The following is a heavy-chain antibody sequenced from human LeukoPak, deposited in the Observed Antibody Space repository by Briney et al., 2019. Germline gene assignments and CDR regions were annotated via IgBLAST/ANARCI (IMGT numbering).Heavy chain of an antibody. Sequence: GGSLRLSCEVSEVTFRNNWMSWVRQAPGRGLEWVANVKQDGSEKYYVESVKGRFTNSRDNAKNSLYLQMNSLRVEDTAIYYCATYSSLNGREFQYWGHGTLVSVSS. CDR3: ATYSSLNGREFQY. CDR2: VKQDGSEK. V-gene: IGHV3-7*01. CDR1: EVTFRNNW. J-gene: IGHJ1*01. D-gene: IGHD3-22*01.